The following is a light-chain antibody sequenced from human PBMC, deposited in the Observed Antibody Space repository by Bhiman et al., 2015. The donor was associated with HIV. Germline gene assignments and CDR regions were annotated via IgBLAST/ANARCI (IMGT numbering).Light chain of an antibody. V-gene: IGLV2-14*03. J-gene: IGLJ1*01. Sequence: QSALTQPASVSGSPGQSITISCTGTSSDVGGYNYVSWYQQYPGKAPKLMIYDVSNRPSGVPDRFSGSKFGNTASLTISELQTEDEADYYCCSFTGDTHLYVFGSGTTVTVL. CDR2: DVS. CDR1: SSDVGGYNY. CDR3: CSFTGDTHLYV.